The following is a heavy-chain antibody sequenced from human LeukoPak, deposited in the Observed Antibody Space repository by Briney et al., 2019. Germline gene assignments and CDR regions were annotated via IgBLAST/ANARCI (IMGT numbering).Heavy chain of an antibody. CDR2: INPSGGST. J-gene: IGHJ4*02. CDR1: GYTFTSYY. Sequence: GASVKVSCKASGYTFTSYYMHWVRQAPGQGLEWMGIINPSGGSTRYAQKFQGRVTMTRDTSTSTVYMELSSLRSEDTAVYYCAREQLVTYFDHWGQGTLVTVSS. CDR3: AREQLVTYFDH. V-gene: IGHV1-46*01. D-gene: IGHD6-13*01.